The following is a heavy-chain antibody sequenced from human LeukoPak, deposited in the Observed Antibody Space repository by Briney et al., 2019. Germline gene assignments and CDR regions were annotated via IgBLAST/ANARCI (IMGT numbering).Heavy chain of an antibody. J-gene: IGHJ4*02. CDR2: ISGSSNYI. Sequence: PGGSLRLSCAASGFTFSDYTMNWVRLAPGKGLEWVSSISGSSNYIYYADSVKGRFTISRDNSKNTLYLQTNSLRAEDTAVYYCANEEHGDIEVIPAVTGHWGQGTLVTVSS. D-gene: IGHD2-2*01. CDR3: ANEEHGDIEVIPAVTGH. V-gene: IGHV3-21*01. CDR1: GFTFSDYT.